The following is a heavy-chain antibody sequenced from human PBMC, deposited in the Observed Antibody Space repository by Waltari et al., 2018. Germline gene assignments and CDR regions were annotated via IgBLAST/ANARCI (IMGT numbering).Heavy chain of an antibody. CDR3: ARGVRWALFDL. D-gene: IGHD3-16*01. Sequence: EVQQVESGGGLIQPGGSRGLSCAASGVTVSRHYMSWVRQAPGKGLEWVLVICSGGSTHYADSVKGRFTISRDNSKNTLYLQMNSLRSEDTAVYYCARGVRWALFDLWGRGTLVTVSS. CDR2: ICSGGST. CDR1: GVTVSRHY. J-gene: IGHJ2*01. V-gene: IGHV3-53*01.